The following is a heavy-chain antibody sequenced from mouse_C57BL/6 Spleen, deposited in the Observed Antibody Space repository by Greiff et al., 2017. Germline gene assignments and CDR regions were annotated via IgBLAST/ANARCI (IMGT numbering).Heavy chain of an antibody. CDR2: IWRGGST. D-gene: IGHD2-4*01. CDR3: AKTDYDYEGYFDV. J-gene: IGHJ1*03. V-gene: IGHV2-5*01. Sequence: QVQLKESGPGLVQPSQSLSITCTVSGFSLTSYGVHWVRQSPGKGLEWLGVIWRGGSTDYNAAFMYRLSITKDNSKSQVFFKMNSLQADDTAIYYCAKTDYDYEGYFDVWGTGTTVTVSS. CDR1: GFSLTSYG.